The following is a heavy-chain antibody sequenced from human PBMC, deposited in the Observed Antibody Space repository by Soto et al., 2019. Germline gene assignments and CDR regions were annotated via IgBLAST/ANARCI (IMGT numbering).Heavy chain of an antibody. D-gene: IGHD2-15*01. CDR1: GFTFSSYA. J-gene: IGHJ6*02. CDR2: ISYDGSNK. V-gene: IGHV3-30*04. CDR3: AGDENVGNCRGGSCYVWYGLDV. Sequence: QVQLVESGGGVVQPGRSLRLSCAASGFTFSSYAMYWVRQAPGKGLEWVAVISYDGSNKQYADSVKGRFTISRDNSKNTLDLKMNSLRAEDTAAYYCAGDENVGNCRGGSCYVWYGLDVWGPGTTVTVS.